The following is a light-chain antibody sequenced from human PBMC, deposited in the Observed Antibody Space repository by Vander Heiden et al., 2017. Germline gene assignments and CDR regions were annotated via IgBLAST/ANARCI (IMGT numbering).Light chain of an antibody. V-gene: IGKV1-39*01. CDR2: AAV. J-gene: IGKJ2*01. Sequence: IQMTQSPPSLSASVGDRVTITCRASESISRYLTWYQQKPGKAPNLLLQAAVTLQSGVPSRFSGSGSDIDFTLTISGLQPEDSATYFCQQSYSLPRTFGLGTKVEI. CDR1: ESISRY. CDR3: QQSYSLPRT.